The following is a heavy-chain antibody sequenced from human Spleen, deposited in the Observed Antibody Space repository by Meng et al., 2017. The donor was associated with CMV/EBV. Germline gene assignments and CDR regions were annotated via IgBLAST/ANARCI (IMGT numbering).Heavy chain of an antibody. D-gene: IGHD3-3*01. J-gene: IGHJ6*02. Sequence: GESLKISCAASGFTFSSYNMHWVRQAPGKGLERVAVIWNDGGNKDYSDSVKGRFTISRDNSKNTLYVQMNSLRAEDTGVYYCARAYHAFWRNYGLDAWGQGTTVTVSS. CDR2: IWNDGGNK. CDR3: ARAYHAFWRNYGLDA. V-gene: IGHV3-33*01. CDR1: GFTFSSYN.